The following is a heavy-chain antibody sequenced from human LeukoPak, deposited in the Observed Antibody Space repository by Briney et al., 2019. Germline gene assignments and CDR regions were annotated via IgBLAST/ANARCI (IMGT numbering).Heavy chain of an antibody. J-gene: IGHJ4*02. CDR1: GLTFSSYA. CDR3: ATSPMIVVVIPYFDY. D-gene: IGHD3-22*01. CDR2: ISGSGGST. V-gene: IGHV3-23*01. Sequence: SGGSLRLSCAASGLTFSSYAMSWVRQAPGKGLEWVSAISGSGGSTYYADSVKGRFTISRDNSKNTLYLQMNSLRAEDTAVYYCATSPMIVVVIPYFDYWGQGTLVTVSS.